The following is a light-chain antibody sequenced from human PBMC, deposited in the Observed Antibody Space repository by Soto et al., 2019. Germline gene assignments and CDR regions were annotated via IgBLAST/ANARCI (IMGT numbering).Light chain of an antibody. CDR3: QQYNGYSRT. Sequence: DIQMTQSPSTLSASVGDRVTITVGASQSIVRWMAWYQQKPGKAPYLLISDVSSLERGVPSRFSGSGSGTEFTLTISSMQPDDFATFYCQQYNGYSRTFGQGTKVDIK. CDR1: QSIVRW. CDR2: DVS. J-gene: IGKJ1*01. V-gene: IGKV1-5*01.